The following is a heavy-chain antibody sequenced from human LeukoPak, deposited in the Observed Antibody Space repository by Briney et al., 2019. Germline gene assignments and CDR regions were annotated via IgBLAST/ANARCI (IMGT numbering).Heavy chain of an antibody. CDR2: INHSGST. Sequence: PGGSLRLSCAASGFTFSSYAMSWVRQAPGKGLEWIGEINHSGSTNYNPSLKSRVTISVDTSKNQFSLKLSSVTAADTAVYYCARGAGYSYGGVSRFDYWGQGTLVTVSS. CDR3: ARGAGYSYGGVSRFDY. D-gene: IGHD5-18*01. CDR1: GFTFSSYA. V-gene: IGHV4-34*01. J-gene: IGHJ4*02.